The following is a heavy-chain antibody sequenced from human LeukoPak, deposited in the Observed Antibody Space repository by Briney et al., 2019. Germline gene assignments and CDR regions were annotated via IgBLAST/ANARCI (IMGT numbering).Heavy chain of an antibody. D-gene: IGHD4/OR15-4a*01. CDR2: LNPSGGNT. V-gene: IGHV1-46*01. CDR1: GYTFTDYY. Sequence: ASVKVSCKASGYTFTDYYMHWVRQAPGQGLEWMGILNPSGGNTNFAQKFQGRVTVTRDTSTNTAYMELSSLTSEDTAVYYCARDKGAGRRPFDYWGQGSLVTVSS. CDR3: ARDKGAGRRPFDY. J-gene: IGHJ4*02.